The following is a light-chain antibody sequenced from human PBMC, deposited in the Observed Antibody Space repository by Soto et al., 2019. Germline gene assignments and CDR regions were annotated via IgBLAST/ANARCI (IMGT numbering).Light chain of an antibody. CDR3: AAWDDSLNGYD. CDR2: SNN. V-gene: IGLV1-44*01. Sequence: QSVLTQSPSASGTPGQRVTISCSGNSSNIGSNTVSWYQQLPGTAPKLLIYSNNQRPSGVPDRFSGSKSGTSASLAISGLQSEDEADYYCAAWDDSLNGYDFGTGTKVTVL. CDR1: SSNIGSNT. J-gene: IGLJ1*01.